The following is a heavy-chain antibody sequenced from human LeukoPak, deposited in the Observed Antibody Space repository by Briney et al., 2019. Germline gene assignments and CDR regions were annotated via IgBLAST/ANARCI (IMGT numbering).Heavy chain of an antibody. Sequence: ASVKVSCKASGYTFTAYYIHWVRQAPGQGLEWMGWLNPNTGGTNYAQKFQGRATMTRDTSISTAYMELSRLKSDDTAVYYCAREIPAAMNNWFDPWGQGTLVTGSS. D-gene: IGHD2-2*01. J-gene: IGHJ5*02. V-gene: IGHV1-2*02. CDR2: LNPNTGGT. CDR1: GYTFTAYY. CDR3: AREIPAAMNNWFDP.